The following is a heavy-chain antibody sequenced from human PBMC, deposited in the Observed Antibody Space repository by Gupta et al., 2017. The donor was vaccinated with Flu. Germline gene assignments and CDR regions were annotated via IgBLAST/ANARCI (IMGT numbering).Heavy chain of an antibody. CDR2: ITSSSSSK. Sequence: EGQLVESGGGLVQPGGSLRLSCAASGFIFSAHSMHWVRQAPGQGLEWVSYITSSSSSKFYADSVKGRFTVSRDNAKKSLFLELNNLRDDDTAVYYCARENITVMVGTTPHYFGMDVWGQGTTVTVSS. CDR3: ARENITVMVGTTPHYFGMDV. CDR1: GFIFSAHS. V-gene: IGHV3-48*02. D-gene: IGHD2-15*01. J-gene: IGHJ6*02.